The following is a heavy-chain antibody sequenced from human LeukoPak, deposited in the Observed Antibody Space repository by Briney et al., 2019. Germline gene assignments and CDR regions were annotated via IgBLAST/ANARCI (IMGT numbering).Heavy chain of an antibody. D-gene: IGHD2-2*01. CDR3: AKDRRGYCSSTSCAYYFDY. CDR1: GFTFSSYG. CDR2: IWYDGSNK. J-gene: IGHJ4*02. V-gene: IGHV3-33*06. Sequence: GRSLRLSCAASGFTFSSYGMHWVRQAPGKGLEWVAVIWYDGSNKYYADSVKGRFTISRDNSKNTLYLQMNSLRAEDTAVYYCAKDRRGYCSSTSCAYYFDYWGQGTLVTVSS.